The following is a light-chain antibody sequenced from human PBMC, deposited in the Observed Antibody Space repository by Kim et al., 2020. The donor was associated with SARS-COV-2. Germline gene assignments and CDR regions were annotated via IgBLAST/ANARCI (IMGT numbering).Light chain of an antibody. Sequence: ATIYCKSSQSILSTSNNKNFLSWYQQKPGQPPKLLTFWASARDSGVPDRFTGSGSGTDFALTISSLQADDVAVYYCQQYYSFPLTFGGGTKVDIK. CDR3: QQYYSFPLT. CDR2: WAS. J-gene: IGKJ4*01. V-gene: IGKV4-1*01. CDR1: QSILSTSNNKNF.